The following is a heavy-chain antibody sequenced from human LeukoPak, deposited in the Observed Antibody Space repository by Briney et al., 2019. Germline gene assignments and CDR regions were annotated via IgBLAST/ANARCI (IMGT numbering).Heavy chain of an antibody. CDR1: GYTFTSYD. CDR3: ARDPKYYDFRRGIFDF. CDR2: MNPNSGNT. J-gene: IGHJ3*01. D-gene: IGHD3-3*01. V-gene: IGHV1-8*03. Sequence: GASVKVSCKASGYTFTSYDINWVRQATGQGLEWMGWMNPNSGNTGYAQKFQGRVTITRNTSISTAYMELSSLRSDDTAVYYCARDPKYYDFRRGIFDFWGQGTMVTVSS.